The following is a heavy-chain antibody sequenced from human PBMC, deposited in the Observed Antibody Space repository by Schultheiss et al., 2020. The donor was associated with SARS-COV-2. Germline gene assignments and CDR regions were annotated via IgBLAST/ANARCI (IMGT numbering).Heavy chain of an antibody. Sequence: SETLSLTCTVSGGSISSGGYYWSWIRQHPGKGLEWIGEINHSGSTYYNPSLKSRVTISVDTSKNQFSLKLSSVTAADTAVYYCARGAAVAGWRVGDRAHFDYWGQGTLVTVSS. CDR1: GGSISSGGYY. CDR3: ARGAAVAGWRVGDRAHFDY. V-gene: IGHV4-31*03. D-gene: IGHD6-19*01. J-gene: IGHJ4*02. CDR2: INHSGST.